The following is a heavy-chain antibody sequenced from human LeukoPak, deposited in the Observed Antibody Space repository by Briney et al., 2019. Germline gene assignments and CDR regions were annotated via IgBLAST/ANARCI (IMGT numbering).Heavy chain of an antibody. V-gene: IGHV3-23*01. CDR3: AKDAGDYGSGSYLNYFDY. CDR1: GFTFSSYA. D-gene: IGHD3-10*01. CDR2: ISGSGGST. J-gene: IGHJ4*02. Sequence: GGSLRLSRAASGFTFSSYAMSWVRQAPGKGLEWVSAISGSGGSTYYADSVKGRFTISRDNSKNTLYLQMNSLRAEDTAVYYCAKDAGDYGSGSYLNYFDYWGQGTLVTVSS.